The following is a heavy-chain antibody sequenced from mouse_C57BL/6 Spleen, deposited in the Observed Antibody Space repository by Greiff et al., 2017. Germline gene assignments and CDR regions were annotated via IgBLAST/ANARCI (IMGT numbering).Heavy chain of an antibody. J-gene: IGHJ4*01. D-gene: IGHD2-4*01. CDR3: ARGGYDYDVRGAMDY. CDR1: GYTFTGYW. Sequence: QVQLKESGAELMKPGASVKLSCKATGYTFTGYWIEWVKQRPGHGLEWIGEILPGSGSTNYNEKFKGKATFTADTSSNTAYMQLRSLTTEDSAIYDCARGGYDYDVRGAMDYWGQGTSVTVSS. CDR2: ILPGSGST. V-gene: IGHV1-9*01.